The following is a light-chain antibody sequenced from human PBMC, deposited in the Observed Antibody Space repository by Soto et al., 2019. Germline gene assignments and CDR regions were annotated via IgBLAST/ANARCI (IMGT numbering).Light chain of an antibody. CDR1: QRVTSNY. CDR3: QQYGSSLIT. CDR2: GAS. V-gene: IGKV3-20*01. J-gene: IGKJ5*01. Sequence: EIVMTQSPATLSVSPGEGATLSCRASQRVTSNYLAWYQQKPGQPPRLLIYGASNRATGIPDRFSGGGSGTDFTLAITRLEPEDFAVYFCQQYGSSLITFGQGTRLEIK.